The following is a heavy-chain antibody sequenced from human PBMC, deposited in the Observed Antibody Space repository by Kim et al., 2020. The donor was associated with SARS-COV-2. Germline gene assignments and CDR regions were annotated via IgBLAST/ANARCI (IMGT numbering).Heavy chain of an antibody. CDR2: IKQDGSEK. CDR3: ARDKVSRYFDWFQVKQNGGLDY. V-gene: IGHV3-7*01. Sequence: GGSLRLSCAASGFTFSSYWMSWVRQAPGKGLEWVANIKQDGSEKYYVDSVKGRFTISRDNAKNSLYLQMNSLRAEDTAVYYCARDKVSRYFDWFQVKQNGGLDYWGQGTLVTVSS. J-gene: IGHJ4*02. D-gene: IGHD3-9*01. CDR1: GFTFSSYW.